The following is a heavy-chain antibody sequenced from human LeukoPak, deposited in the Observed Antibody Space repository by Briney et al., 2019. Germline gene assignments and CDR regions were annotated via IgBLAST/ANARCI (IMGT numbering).Heavy chain of an antibody. D-gene: IGHD1-26*01. CDR2: ISYDGSNK. J-gene: IGHJ6*02. CDR3: ARDLRQWELTAGMDV. V-gene: IGHV3-30*03. CDR1: GFTFSSYG. Sequence: GRSLRLSCAASGFTFSSYGMHWVRQAPGKGLEWVAVISYDGSNKYYADSVKGRFTISRDNSKNTLYLQMNSLRAEDTAVYYCARDLRQWELTAGMDVWGQGTTVTVSS.